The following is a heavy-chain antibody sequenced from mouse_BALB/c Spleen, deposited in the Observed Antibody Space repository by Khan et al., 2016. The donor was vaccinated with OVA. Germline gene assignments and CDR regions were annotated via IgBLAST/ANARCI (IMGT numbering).Heavy chain of an antibody. Sequence: QVQLKESGADLVRPGASVKLSCKASGYTFTSYWMNWVKQRPGHGLEWIGRIDPSDSETHYNQIFKDKATLTVDTSSTTAYMQLSSLTSEDSAIFYCARREKYGYDPSWFAYWGQGTLVTVSA. V-gene: IGHV1-61*01. D-gene: IGHD2-2*01. J-gene: IGHJ3*01. CDR2: IDPSDSET. CDR3: ARREKYGYDPSWFAY. CDR1: GYTFTSYW.